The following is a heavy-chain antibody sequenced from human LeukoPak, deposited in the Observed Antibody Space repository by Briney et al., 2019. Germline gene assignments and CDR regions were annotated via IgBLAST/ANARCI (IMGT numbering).Heavy chain of an antibody. D-gene: IGHD2-2*01. J-gene: IGHJ1*01. CDR2: IYYSGST. Sequence: SETLSLTCTVSGGSISSGGYFWSWIRQHPGKGLEWIGYIYYSGSTYYNPSLKGRLTISVDTSKNQFSLRLSSVTAADTAIYYCASVSYATSRQHWGQGTLVTVSS. V-gene: IGHV4-31*03. CDR3: ASVSYATSRQH. CDR1: GGSISSGGYF.